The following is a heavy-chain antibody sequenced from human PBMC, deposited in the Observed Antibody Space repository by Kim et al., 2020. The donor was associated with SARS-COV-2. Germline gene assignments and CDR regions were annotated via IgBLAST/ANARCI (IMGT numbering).Heavy chain of an antibody. CDR3: ARESYGMDV. CDR2: IYSGGST. Sequence: GGSLRLSCAASGITVSSNYMSWVRQAPGKGLEWVSAIYSGGSTYYADSVKGRFTISRDNSKNTLYLQMNSLRAEDTAVYYCARESYGMDVWGQGTTVTVS. J-gene: IGHJ6*02. CDR1: GITVSSNY. V-gene: IGHV3-66*01.